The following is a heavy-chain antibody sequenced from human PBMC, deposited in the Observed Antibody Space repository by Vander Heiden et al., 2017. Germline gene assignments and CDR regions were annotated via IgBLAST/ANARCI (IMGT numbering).Heavy chain of an antibody. D-gene: IGHD3-16*01. V-gene: IGHV4-34*01. CDR3: ARGEGAWYFDL. Sequence: QVQLQQWGAGLLKPSETLSLTCAVYGGSFSGYYWSWIRQPPGKGLEWIGESNHSGSTNYNPSLKSRVTISVDTSKNQFSLKLSSVTAADTAVYYCARGEGAWYFDLWGRGTLVTVSS. CDR2: SNHSGST. CDR1: GGSFSGYY. J-gene: IGHJ2*01.